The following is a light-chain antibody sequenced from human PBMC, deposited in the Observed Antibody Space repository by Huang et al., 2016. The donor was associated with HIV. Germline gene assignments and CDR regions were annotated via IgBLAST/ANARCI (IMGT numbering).Light chain of an antibody. CDR2: DAS. Sequence: EIVLTQSPATLSVSPGESATLACRVSQGVNNNLAWYQQKPGQAPRLLIYDASTRASGIPARVSGSGTGTEFTLTISSLQSEDLAVYHCQHYNNWPLTFGGGTKVEIK. CDR1: QGVNNN. J-gene: IGKJ4*01. V-gene: IGKV3-15*01. CDR3: QHYNNWPLT.